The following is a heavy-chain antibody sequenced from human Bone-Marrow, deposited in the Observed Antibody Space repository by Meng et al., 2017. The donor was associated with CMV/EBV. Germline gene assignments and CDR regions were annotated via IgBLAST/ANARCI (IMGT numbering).Heavy chain of an antibody. CDR2: IGSSSSTI. D-gene: IGHD2/OR15-2a*01. CDR3: ARGKRNYLFDY. Sequence: GGSLRLSCAASGFTFSSYSMNWVRQAPGKGLEWVSYIGSSSSTIYYADSVKGRFTISSDNAKNSLYLQMNSLRAEDTAVYYCARGKRNYLFDYWGQGTLVTVSS. CDR1: GFTFSSYS. V-gene: IGHV3-48*04. J-gene: IGHJ4*02.